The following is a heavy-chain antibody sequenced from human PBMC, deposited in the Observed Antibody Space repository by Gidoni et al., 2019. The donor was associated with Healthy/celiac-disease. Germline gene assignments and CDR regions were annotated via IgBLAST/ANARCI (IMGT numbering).Heavy chain of an antibody. Sequence: STYYNPSLKSRVTISVDTSKNQFSLKLSSVTAADTAVYYCARLYGGAEYQLDYWGQGTLVTVSS. J-gene: IGHJ4*02. CDR3: ARLYGGAEYQLDY. CDR2: ST. V-gene: IGHV4-39*01. D-gene: IGHD2-2*01.